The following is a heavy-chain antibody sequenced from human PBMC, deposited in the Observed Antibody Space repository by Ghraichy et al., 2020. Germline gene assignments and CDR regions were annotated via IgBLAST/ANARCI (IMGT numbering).Heavy chain of an antibody. CDR1: GFTFSNDW. CDR2: IKPSANGGAT. J-gene: IGHJ3*01. Sequence: SCTASGFTFSNDWMNWVRQVPGKGLEWVGHIKPSANGGATEYNAPVKCRFIISRDDSKNTLYLHMAALRTADTAIYFCARGHYGVWGQGTLVTVSS. V-gene: IGHV3-15*01. D-gene: IGHD3-10*01. CDR3: ARGHYGV.